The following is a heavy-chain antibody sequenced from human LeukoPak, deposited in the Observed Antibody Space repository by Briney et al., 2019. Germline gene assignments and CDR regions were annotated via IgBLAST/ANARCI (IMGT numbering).Heavy chain of an antibody. J-gene: IGHJ4*02. V-gene: IGHV4-34*01. CDR3: LRGRNWEQS. D-gene: IGHD1-26*01. CDR1: GGSFTTCY. Sequence: SETLSLTCAVYGGSFTTCYSSWFRQPPGKGLEWIGEINQSGVTHYNPSLKSRLTISGDTSKNQFSLKLTSVTAADTAVYFCLRGRNWEQSWGQGTLVTVSS. CDR2: INQSGVT.